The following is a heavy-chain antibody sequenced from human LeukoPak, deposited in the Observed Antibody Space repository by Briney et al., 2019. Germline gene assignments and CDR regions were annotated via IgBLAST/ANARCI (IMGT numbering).Heavy chain of an antibody. CDR1: GYTYTSYD. J-gene: IGHJ4*02. CDR2: MNPNSGNT. Sequence: GASVKVSCKASGYTYTSYDINWVRQATGQGLEWMGWMNPNSGNTEYAQKFQGRVTITRDTSISTAYMELSSLTSEDTAVYYCARGGVSGSYHNYVDFDYWGQGTLVTVSS. V-gene: IGHV1-8*03. D-gene: IGHD1-26*01. CDR3: ARGGVSGSYHNYVDFDY.